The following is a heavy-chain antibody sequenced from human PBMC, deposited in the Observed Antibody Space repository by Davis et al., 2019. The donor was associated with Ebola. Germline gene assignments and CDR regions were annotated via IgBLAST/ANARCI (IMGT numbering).Heavy chain of an antibody. CDR2: ISYDGSNK. V-gene: IGHV3-30*03. J-gene: IGHJ5*02. D-gene: IGHD4-17*01. CDR3: ARGSSGVDP. CDR1: PFTFSRYG. Sequence: GGSLRLSCAASPFTFSRYGMHWVRQAPGKGLEWVAVISYDGSNKYYADSVKGRFTISRDNSKNTLYLQMNSLRAEDTAVYYCARGSSGVDPWGQGTLVTVTS.